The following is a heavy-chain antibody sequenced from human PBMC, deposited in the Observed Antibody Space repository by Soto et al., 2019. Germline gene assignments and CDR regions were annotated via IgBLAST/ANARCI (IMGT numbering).Heavy chain of an antibody. Sequence: QLQLQESGSGLVRPSQTLSLTCAVSGGSISSGGYSWNWIRQPPGKGLEWIGYIYHSGSTLYNPSLKSRVXXXVXXSKTQSSLKLSSVTAADTAVYYCARHQLEGNWFDPWGQGTLVTVSS. D-gene: IGHD1-1*01. V-gene: IGHV4-30-2*01. J-gene: IGHJ5*02. CDR2: IYHSGST. CDR1: GGSISSGGYS. CDR3: ARHQLEGNWFDP.